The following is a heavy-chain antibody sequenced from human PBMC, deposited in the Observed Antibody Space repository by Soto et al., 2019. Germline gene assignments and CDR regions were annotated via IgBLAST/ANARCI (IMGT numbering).Heavy chain of an antibody. J-gene: IGHJ4*02. Sequence: PSETLSLTCTVSGGSISSCDHYWSWIRQPPGKGLEWIGYIYYSGSTYYNPSLKSRVTISVDTSKDQFSLKLSSVTAADTAVYYCARRWGRTFDYWGQGTLVTV. V-gene: IGHV4-30-4*01. CDR3: ARRWGRTFDY. D-gene: IGHD1-26*01. CDR2: IYYSGST. CDR1: GGSISSCDHY.